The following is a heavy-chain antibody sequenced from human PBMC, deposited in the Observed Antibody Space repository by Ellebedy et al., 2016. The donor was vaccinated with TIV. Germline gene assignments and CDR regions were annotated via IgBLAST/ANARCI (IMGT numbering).Heavy chain of an antibody. D-gene: IGHD6-19*01. V-gene: IGHV1-8*01. CDR1: GYTFTNYD. J-gene: IGHJ4*02. CDR3: ARDPRNGWAPIDH. CDR2: VNPKTGDT. Sequence: AASVKVSCKASGYTFTNYDIHWARQASGQGLEWMGWVNPKTGDTDYAQKFRGRVTMTTDTSASTAYMELSSLRSEDTAVYYCARDPRNGWAPIDHWGQGTLVTVSS.